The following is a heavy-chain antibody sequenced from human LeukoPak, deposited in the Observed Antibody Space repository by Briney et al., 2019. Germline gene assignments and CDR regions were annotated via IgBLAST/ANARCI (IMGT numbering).Heavy chain of an antibody. V-gene: IGHV3-23*01. CDR1: GFTFSWYN. J-gene: IGHJ4*02. CDR3: VRGASHLAY. CDR2: ISRSGAYA. D-gene: IGHD4/OR15-4a*01. Sequence: GGSLRLSCAASGFTFSWYNMNWVRQAPGKGLEWVSSISRSGAYAHYADSVKGRFTISRDNSNSTLFLQMNSLRGDDTAVYYCVRGASHLAYWGQGTLVTASS.